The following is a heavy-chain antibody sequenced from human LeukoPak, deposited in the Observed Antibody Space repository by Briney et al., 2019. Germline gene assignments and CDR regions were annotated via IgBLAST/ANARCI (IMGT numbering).Heavy chain of an antibody. CDR2: IYHSGSI. J-gene: IGHJ4*02. D-gene: IGHD2-15*01. Sequence: PSETLSLTCTVSGYSISSGYYWGWIRQPPGKGLEWIGSIYHSGSIYYNPSLKSRVTISVDTSKNQFSLKLSSVTAADTAVYYCARDFPDQNFSGGPSDYWGQGTLVTVSS. CDR1: GYSISSGYY. V-gene: IGHV4-38-2*02. CDR3: ARDFPDQNFSGGPSDY.